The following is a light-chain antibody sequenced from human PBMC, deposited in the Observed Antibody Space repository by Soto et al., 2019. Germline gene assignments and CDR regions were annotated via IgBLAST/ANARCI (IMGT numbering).Light chain of an antibody. CDR3: FSFTTTRAHV. J-gene: IGLJ1*01. V-gene: IGLV2-14*01. CDR1: SSDIGAYDY. CDR2: EVN. Sequence: QSPLTQPASLSGSPGQSITISCTGTSSDIGAYDYVSWFQQHPGKAPKLMISEVNNRPSGVSNRFSGSKSGNTAYLTISGLQVEDEGEYFCFSFTTTRAHVFGTGTKVTVL.